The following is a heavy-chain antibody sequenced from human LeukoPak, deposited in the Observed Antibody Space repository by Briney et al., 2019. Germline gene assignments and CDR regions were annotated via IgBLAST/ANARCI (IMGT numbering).Heavy chain of an antibody. Sequence: GGSLRLSCAASGYTFSTYGMNWVRQAPGKGLEWVSSISSGSSYIYYADSVKGRFTISRDNAKNSLYLQMNSLRAEDTAVYYCAKEQLGLDYWGQGTLVTVSS. CDR1: GYTFSTYG. V-gene: IGHV3-21*01. D-gene: IGHD5-18*01. CDR2: ISSGSSYI. CDR3: AKEQLGLDY. J-gene: IGHJ4*02.